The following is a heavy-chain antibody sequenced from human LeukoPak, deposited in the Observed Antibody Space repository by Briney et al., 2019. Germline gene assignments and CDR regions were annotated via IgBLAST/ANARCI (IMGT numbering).Heavy chain of an antibody. J-gene: IGHJ1*01. CDR1: GGSFSGYY. CDR2: INHSGST. CDR3: ARGPQYFQH. Sequence: PSETLSLTXAVYGGSFSGYYWSWIGQPPGKGLEWIGEINHSGSTNYNPSLKSRVTISVDTSKNQFSLKLSSVTAADTAVYYCARGPQYFQHWGQGTLVTVSS. V-gene: IGHV4-34*01.